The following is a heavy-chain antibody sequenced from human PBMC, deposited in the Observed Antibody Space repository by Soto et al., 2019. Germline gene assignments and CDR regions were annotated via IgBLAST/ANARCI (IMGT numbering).Heavy chain of an antibody. D-gene: IGHD2-15*01. CDR1: VFTFGDYA. CDR2: IRIKAYCWTT. V-gene: IGHV3-49*03. Sequence: GGSLRLSCTASVFTFGDYAMSLFRQAPGKGLECVCFIRIKAYCWTTEYAASVKGRFTISRDDSKSIAYLQMNSLKTEDTAVYYCTRDWDIVVVVAVPFADWAQGTIVTVSS. J-gene: IGHJ4*02. CDR3: TRDWDIVVVVAVPFAD.